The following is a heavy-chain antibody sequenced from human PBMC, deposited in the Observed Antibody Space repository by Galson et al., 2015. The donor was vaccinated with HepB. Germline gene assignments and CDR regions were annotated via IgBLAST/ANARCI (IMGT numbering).Heavy chain of an antibody. Sequence: SLRLSCAVSGFTFSDYTMHWVRQAPGKGLEWVSSISSSSSAIYYADALKGRLTISRDNAKNSLHLQLTRLRVEDTAVYYCVREGIWLQLDSWGQGTLVTVSS. D-gene: IGHD5-24*01. CDR1: GFTFSDYT. CDR3: VREGIWLQLDS. J-gene: IGHJ4*02. V-gene: IGHV3-21*01. CDR2: ISSSSSAI.